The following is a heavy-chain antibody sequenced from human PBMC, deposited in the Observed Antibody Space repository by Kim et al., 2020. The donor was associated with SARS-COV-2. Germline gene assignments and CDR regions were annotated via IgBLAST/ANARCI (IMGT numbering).Heavy chain of an antibody. V-gene: IGHV3-23*01. Sequence: GSTYYAGSVKGRFTISRDNSKNTLYLQMNSLRAEDTAVYYCAKHYGGNYYWGQGTLVTVSS. CDR2: GST. J-gene: IGHJ4*02. CDR3: AKHYGGNYY. D-gene: IGHD4-17*01.